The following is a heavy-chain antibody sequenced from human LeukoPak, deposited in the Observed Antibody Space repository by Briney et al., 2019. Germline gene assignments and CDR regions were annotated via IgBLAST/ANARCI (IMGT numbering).Heavy chain of an antibody. CDR2: IYYSGST. CDR1: GGSISSYY. J-gene: IGHJ6*03. CDR3: AREGGHRDYMDV. Sequence: PSETLSLTCTVSGGSISSYYWSWIRQPPGKGLEWIGYIYYSGSTNYNPSLKSRVTISVDTSKNQFSLKLSSVTAADTAVYYCAREGGHRDYMDVWGKGTTVTVSS. V-gene: IGHV4-59*01. D-gene: IGHD6-25*01.